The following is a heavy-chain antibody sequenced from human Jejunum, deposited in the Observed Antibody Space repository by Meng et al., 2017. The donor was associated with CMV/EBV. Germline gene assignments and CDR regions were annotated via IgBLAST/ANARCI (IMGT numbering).Heavy chain of an antibody. J-gene: IGHJ4*02. CDR1: GYPFTSYE. D-gene: IGHD3-10*01. CDR2: MNPNNGNT. Sequence: SGYPFTSYEINWVRQATGQGLEWMGWMNPNNGNTGYVQKFQGRVTMTWSTSISTAYMELSSLRSEDTAVYYCARALRYYGSGSDDNWGQGTLVTVSS. V-gene: IGHV1-8*01. CDR3: ARALRYYGSGSDDN.